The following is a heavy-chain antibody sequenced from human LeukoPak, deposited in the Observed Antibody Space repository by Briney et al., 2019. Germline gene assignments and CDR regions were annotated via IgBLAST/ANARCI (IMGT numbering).Heavy chain of an antibody. Sequence: PGGSLRLSCAASGFTFSSYAMSWVRQAPGKGLEWVSAISGSGGSTYYADSVEGRFTISRDNSKNTLYLQMNSLRAEDTAVYYCAKDPSRLPYFDYWGQGTLVTVSS. CDR3: AKDPSRLPYFDY. CDR2: ISGSGGST. J-gene: IGHJ4*02. CDR1: GFTFSSYA. V-gene: IGHV3-23*01.